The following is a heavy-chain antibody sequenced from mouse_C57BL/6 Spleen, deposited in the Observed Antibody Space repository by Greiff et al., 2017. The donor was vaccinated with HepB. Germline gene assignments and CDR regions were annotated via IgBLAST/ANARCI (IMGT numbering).Heavy chain of an antibody. D-gene: IGHD1-1*01. J-gene: IGHJ2*01. CDR1: GYTFTDYN. CDR2: INPNNGGT. CDR3: ARNYGSFDY. Sequence: VHVKQSGPELVKPGASVKIPCKASGYTFTDYNMDWVKQSHGKSLEWIGDINPNNGGTIYNQKFKGKATLTVDKSSSTAYMELRSLTSEDTAVYYCARNYGSFDYWGQGTTLTVSS. V-gene: IGHV1-18*01.